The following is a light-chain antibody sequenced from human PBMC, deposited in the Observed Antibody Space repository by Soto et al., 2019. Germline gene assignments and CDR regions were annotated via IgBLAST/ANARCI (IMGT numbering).Light chain of an antibody. Sequence: QSVLTQPPSASGTPGQRVTISCSGSSSNIGRNTVNWYQQFPGTAPNLLIYNNNERPSGVPDRFSGSKSGTSASLAISGLRSEDVADYYCAAWDASLNGRVFGGGTKLTVL. V-gene: IGLV1-44*01. J-gene: IGLJ3*02. CDR3: AAWDASLNGRV. CDR1: SSNIGRNT. CDR2: NNN.